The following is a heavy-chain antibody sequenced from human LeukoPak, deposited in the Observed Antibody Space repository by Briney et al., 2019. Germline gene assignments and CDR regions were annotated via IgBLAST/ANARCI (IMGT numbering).Heavy chain of an antibody. D-gene: IGHD2-2*01. CDR3: AKDYGSKIVVVPAAMTGRIFDY. CDR1: GFTFSSYA. V-gene: IGHV3-23*01. J-gene: IGHJ4*02. CDR2: ISVSGGST. Sequence: GGSLRLSCAASGFTFSSYAMSWVRQAPGKGLEWVSAISVSGGSTYYADSVKGRLTISRDNSKNTLYLQMNSLRAEDTAVYYCAKDYGSKIVVVPAAMTGRIFDYWGQGTLVTVSS.